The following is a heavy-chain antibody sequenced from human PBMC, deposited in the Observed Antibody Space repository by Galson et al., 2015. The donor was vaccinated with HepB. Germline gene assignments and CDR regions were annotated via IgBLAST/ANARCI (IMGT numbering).Heavy chain of an antibody. J-gene: IGHJ4*02. CDR3: ARRPGYSGSYPPFDY. CDR1: GGSISSSNW. CDR2: IYHSGST. V-gene: IGHV4-4*02. D-gene: IGHD1-26*01. Sequence: SETLSLTCAVSGGSISSSNWWSWVRQPPGKGLEWIGEIYHSGSTNYNPSLKSRVTISVDKSKNQFSLKLSSVTAADTAVYYCARRPGYSGSYPPFDYWGQGTLVTVSS.